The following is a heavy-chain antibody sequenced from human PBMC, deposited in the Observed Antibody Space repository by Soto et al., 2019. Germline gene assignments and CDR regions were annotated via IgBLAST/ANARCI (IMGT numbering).Heavy chain of an antibody. V-gene: IGHV4-4*02. CDR2: IYHSAST. J-gene: IGHJ6*02. D-gene: IGHD1-26*01. Sequence: PPGKGLEWIGEIYHSASTNYNPSLKSRVTISVDKSKNQFSLKLSSVTAADMAVYYCARVSGSYYYGMDVXXXGT. CDR3: ARVSGSYYYGMDV.